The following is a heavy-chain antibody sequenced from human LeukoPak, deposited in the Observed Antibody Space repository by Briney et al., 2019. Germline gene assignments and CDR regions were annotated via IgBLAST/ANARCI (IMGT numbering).Heavy chain of an antibody. J-gene: IGHJ5*02. V-gene: IGHV3-23*01. CDR3: AKIDSSSLGPQGS. Sequence: PGGSPRLSCAASGFTFTSYAMSWVRQAPGKGLEWVSAISGGGLSTYYADSVKGRFTISRDNSKTTLFLQMNSLRAEDTAVYYCAKIDSSSLGPQGSWGQGTLVTVSS. CDR2: ISGGGLST. D-gene: IGHD7-27*01. CDR1: GFTFTSYA.